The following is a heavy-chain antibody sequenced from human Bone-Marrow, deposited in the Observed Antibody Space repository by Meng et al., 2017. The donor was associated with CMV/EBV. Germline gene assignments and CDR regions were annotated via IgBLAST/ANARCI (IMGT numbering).Heavy chain of an antibody. J-gene: IGHJ4*02. Sequence: GGSLRLSCAASGFTFSSYSMNWVRQAPGKGLEWVSSISSSSSYIYYADSVKGRFTISRDNAKNSLYLQMNSLRAEDTAVYYCARGGSIAARPGDYWGQGNLVTVSS. CDR2: ISSSSSYI. V-gene: IGHV3-21*01. CDR3: ARGGSIAARPGDY. CDR1: GFTFSSYS. D-gene: IGHD6-6*01.